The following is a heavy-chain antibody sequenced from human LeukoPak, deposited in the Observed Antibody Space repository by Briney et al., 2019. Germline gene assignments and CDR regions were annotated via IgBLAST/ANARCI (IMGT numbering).Heavy chain of an antibody. CDR1: GFTVSSNY. CDR3: AREDDWNYEDY. J-gene: IGHJ4*02. V-gene: IGHV3-53*01. CDR2: IYSGGGT. D-gene: IGHD1-7*01. Sequence: RPGGSLRLSCAASGFTVSSNYMSWVRQAPGKGLEWVSVIYSGGGTYYADSVKGRFTISRGNSNNRLYLQMNSLRAEDTAIYYCAREDDWNYEDYWGQGTLVTVSS.